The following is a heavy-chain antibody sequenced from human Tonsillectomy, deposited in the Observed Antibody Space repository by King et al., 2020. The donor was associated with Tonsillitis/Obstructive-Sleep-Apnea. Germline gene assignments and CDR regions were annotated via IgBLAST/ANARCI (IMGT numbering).Heavy chain of an antibody. V-gene: IGHV3-74*03. CDR2: INRDGTGS. D-gene: IGHD3-3*01. CDR1: GFTFSTYW. J-gene: IGHJ5*02. Sequence: EVQLVESGGGLVRPGGSLRLSCAASGFTFSTYWMHWVRQAPGKGLEWVSRINRDGTGSTNADSVKGRFTISRENAKNTLYLQMSGLRAEDTAVYYCARDYYDFWSGYSYNWFDTWGQGTLVTVSS. CDR3: ARDYYDFWSGYSYNWFDT.